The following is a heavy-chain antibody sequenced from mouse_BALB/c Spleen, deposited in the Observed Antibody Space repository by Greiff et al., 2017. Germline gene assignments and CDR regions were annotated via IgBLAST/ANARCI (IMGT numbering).Heavy chain of an antibody. V-gene: IGHV14-4*02. J-gene: IGHJ4*01. CDR2: IDPENGDT. CDR1: GFNIKDYY. Sequence: VQLKESGAELVRSGASVKLSCTASGFNIKDYYMHWVKQRPEQGLEWIGWIDPENGDTEYAPKFQGKATMTADTSSNTAYLQLSSLTSEDTAVYYCYYGSSSSDAMDYWGQGTSVTVSS. D-gene: IGHD1-1*01. CDR3: YYGSSSSDAMDY.